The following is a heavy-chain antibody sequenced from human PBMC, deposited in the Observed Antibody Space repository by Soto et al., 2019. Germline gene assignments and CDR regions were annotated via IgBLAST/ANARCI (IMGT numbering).Heavy chain of an antibody. CDR2: IYWNDDK. D-gene: IGHD7-27*01. CDR3: AHRPDWGRGAFDI. Sequence: SGPTLVNPTQTLTLTCTFSGFSLSTTGVGVGWIRQPPGKALEWLALIYWNDDKRYSPSLKSRLTITKDTSKNQVVLTLTNMDPVDTATYYRAHRPDWGRGAFDIWAKGLWSPSPQ. CDR1: GFSLSTTGVG. J-gene: IGHJ3*02. V-gene: IGHV2-5*01.